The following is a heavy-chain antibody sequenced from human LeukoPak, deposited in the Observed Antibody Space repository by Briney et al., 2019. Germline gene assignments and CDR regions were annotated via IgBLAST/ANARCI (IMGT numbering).Heavy chain of an antibody. D-gene: IGHD6-13*01. CDR2: INPNSGGT. V-gene: IGHV1-2*02. J-gene: IGHJ4*02. CDR3: ARGHRLQAAAGGDLKY. CDR1: GYTFTGYY. Sequence: ASVKVSCKASGYTFTGYYMHWVRQAPGQGLEWMGWINPNSGGTNYAQKLQGRVTMTTDTSTSTAYMELRSLRSDDTAVYYCARGHRLQAAAGGDLKYWGQGTLVTVSS.